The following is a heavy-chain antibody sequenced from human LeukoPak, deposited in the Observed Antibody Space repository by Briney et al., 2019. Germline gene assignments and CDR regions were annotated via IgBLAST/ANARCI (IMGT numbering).Heavy chain of an antibody. J-gene: IGHJ4*02. V-gene: IGHV3-48*01. CDR2: ISSDSRTV. CDR1: GFTLSNYC. CDR3: ARDRGSSGWYYFDY. D-gene: IGHD6-19*01. Sequence: PGGSLRLSCAVTGFTLSNYCTNWVRQAPGKGLERVSYISSDSRTVYYADSVKGRFTISRDNAQNSLYLQMNSLRADDTAVYYCARDRGSSGWYYFDYWGQGTLVTVSS.